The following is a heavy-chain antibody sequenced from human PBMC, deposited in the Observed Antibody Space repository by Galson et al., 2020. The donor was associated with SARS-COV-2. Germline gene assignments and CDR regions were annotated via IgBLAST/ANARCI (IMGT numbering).Heavy chain of an antibody. D-gene: IGHD3-9*01. CDR3: ARGTPPEAPDWSLYY. CDR2: INPNSGGT. Sequence: ASVKVSCKASGYTFTGYYMHWVRQAPGQGLAWMGWINPNSGGTHYAQKFQGRVTMTRDTSISTAYMELSRLRSDDTAVYYCARGTPPEAPDWSLYYWGQGTLVTVSS. J-gene: IGHJ4*02. CDR1: GYTFTGYY. V-gene: IGHV1-2*02.